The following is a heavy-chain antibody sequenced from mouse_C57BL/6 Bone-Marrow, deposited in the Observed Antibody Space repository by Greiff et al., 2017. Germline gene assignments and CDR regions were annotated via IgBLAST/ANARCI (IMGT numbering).Heavy chain of an antibody. Sequence: VQLQQSGAELVKPGASVKLSCKASGYTFTSYWMQWVKQRPGPGLEWIGEIDPSDSYTNYNQKFKGKATLTVDTSSSTAYMQLSSLTSEDSAVYYCATFPVAAGYFEVWGKGTTVTVSS. CDR1: GYTFTSYW. CDR2: IDPSDSYT. CDR3: ATFPVAAGYFEV. V-gene: IGHV1-50*01. J-gene: IGHJ1*03.